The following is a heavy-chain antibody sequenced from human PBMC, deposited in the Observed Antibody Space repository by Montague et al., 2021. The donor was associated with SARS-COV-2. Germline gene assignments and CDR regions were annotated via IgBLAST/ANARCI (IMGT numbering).Heavy chain of an antibody. CDR1: GGSISSPDYY. CDR3: ARGQVTIFGVLIMLPAAGALDI. D-gene: IGHD3-3*01. J-gene: IGHJ3*02. V-gene: IGHV4-34*01. Sequence: SETLSLTCTVSGGSISSPDYYWSWIRQPPGKGLEWIGEVNHSGSTNYNPSLKSRVTISVDTSKNQFSLKMNSVSAADTAVYYCARGQVTIFGVLIMLPAAGALDIWGRGTMVSVSS. CDR2: VNHSGST.